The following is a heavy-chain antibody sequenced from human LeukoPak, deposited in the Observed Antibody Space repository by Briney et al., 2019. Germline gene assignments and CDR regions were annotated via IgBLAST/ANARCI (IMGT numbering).Heavy chain of an antibody. CDR2: ISPNSGGT. CDR3: ARDMERSSGFE. Sequence: ASVKVSCKASGYTFTGYYMHWVRQAPGQGLEWMGWISPNSGGTNYAQKFQGRVTMTRDTSISTAYMEVSRLTSDDTAVYYCARDMERSSGFEWGQGTLVTVSS. V-gene: IGHV1-2*02. J-gene: IGHJ4*02. CDR1: GYTFTGYY. D-gene: IGHD6-19*01.